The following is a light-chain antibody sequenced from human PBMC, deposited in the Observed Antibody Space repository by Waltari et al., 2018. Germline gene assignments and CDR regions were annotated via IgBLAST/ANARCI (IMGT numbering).Light chain of an antibody. J-gene: IGLJ3*02. CDR2: RND. CDR1: SANIGSNY. V-gene: IGLV1-47*01. CDR3: AAWDDSLREV. Sequence: QSVLTQPPSAYGTPGQRVTISCSGSSANIGSNYVYWYQQLPGTAPKLLIYRNDQRPSGVPDRFSGSKSGTSASLAISGLRSEDEANYYCAAWDDSLREVFGGGTRLTVL.